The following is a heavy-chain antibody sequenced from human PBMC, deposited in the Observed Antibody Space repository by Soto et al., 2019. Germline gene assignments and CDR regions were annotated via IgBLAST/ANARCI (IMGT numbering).Heavy chain of an antibody. CDR1: GGSISSHY. CDR2: IYYSGST. Sequence: PSETLSLTCTVSGGSISSHYWSWIRQPPGKGLEWIGYIYYSGSTNYNPSLKSRVTISVDTSKNQFSLKLSSVTAADTAVYYCARGAVKWVYWGQGTLVTVPQ. CDR3: ARGAVKWVY. D-gene: IGHD1-26*01. V-gene: IGHV4-59*11. J-gene: IGHJ4*02.